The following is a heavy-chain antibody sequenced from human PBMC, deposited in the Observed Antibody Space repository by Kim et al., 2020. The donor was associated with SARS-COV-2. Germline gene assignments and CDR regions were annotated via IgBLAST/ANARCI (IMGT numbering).Heavy chain of an antibody. Sequence: SETLSLTCTVSGDSISSYYWNWIRQPPGKGLEWIGYIDYSGNSNYNPSLKSRVTISVDTSKNQFSLKLSSVTAADTAVYYCARADEIYDSSGYYFDYWGLGTLVTVSS. D-gene: IGHD3-22*01. J-gene: IGHJ4*01. CDR2: IDYSGNS. CDR3: ARADEIYDSSGYYFDY. CDR1: GDSISSYY. V-gene: IGHV4-59*13.